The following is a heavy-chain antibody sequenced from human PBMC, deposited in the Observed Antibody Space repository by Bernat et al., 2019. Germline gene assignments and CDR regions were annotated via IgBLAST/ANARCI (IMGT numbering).Heavy chain of an antibody. J-gene: IGHJ4*02. V-gene: IGHV3-30*02. Sequence: QVQLVESGGGMVQPGGSLRLSCAASGFTFSIYVMHWVRQAPGKGLEWVAFIQYDGSNKYYADFVKGRFTISRDNSKNTLYLQMNSLRAEDTAVYYCSRGLGTVGTTTLDYWGRGTLVTVSS. CDR2: IQYDGSNK. CDR1: GFTFSIYV. CDR3: SRGLGTVGTTTLDY. D-gene: IGHD1-26*01.